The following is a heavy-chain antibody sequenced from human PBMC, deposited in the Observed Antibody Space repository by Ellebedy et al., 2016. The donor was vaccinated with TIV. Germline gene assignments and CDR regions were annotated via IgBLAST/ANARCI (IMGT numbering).Heavy chain of an antibody. V-gene: IGHV3-43*01. CDR1: GFTFDDST. J-gene: IGHJ4*01. D-gene: IGHD3-22*01. Sequence: GGSLRLSCAASGFTFDDSTMHWVRQAPGKGLEWVSLITWDSGNTYYADSVKGRFTVSRDNSKNSLFLQMNSLRSEDTALYFCAKDDYDTTGYYYAYWGQGTLVTVSS. CDR3: AKDDYDTTGYYYAY. CDR2: ITWDSGNT.